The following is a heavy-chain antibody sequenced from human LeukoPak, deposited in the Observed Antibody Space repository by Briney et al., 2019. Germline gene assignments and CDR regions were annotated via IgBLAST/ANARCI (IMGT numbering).Heavy chain of an antibody. CDR3: AKDTQGMTGGFDY. D-gene: IGHD4-23*01. CDR2: INWNSGTI. V-gene: IGHV3-9*01. Sequence: GGSLRLSCAASGFTFYDYAMHWVRQAPGKGLEWVSGINWNSGTIGYADSVKGRFTISRDNAKNSLYLQVSSLRTEDTAVYYCAKDTQGMTGGFDYWGQGTLVTVSS. J-gene: IGHJ4*02. CDR1: GFTFYDYA.